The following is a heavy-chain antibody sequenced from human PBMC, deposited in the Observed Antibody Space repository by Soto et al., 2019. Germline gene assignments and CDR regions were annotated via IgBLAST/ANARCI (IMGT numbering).Heavy chain of an antibody. D-gene: IGHD3-3*01. CDR2: IHYSGST. V-gene: IGHV4-59*01. CDR1: SGSISTFY. CDR3: ARVRSNLFDY. J-gene: IGHJ4*02. Sequence: PSETLSLTCTVSSGSISTFYWSWIRQPPGKGLEWIGYIHYSGSTNYNPSLKSQVIISVDTSKNQFSLKLSSVTAADTAVYFCARVRSNLFDYWGQGTLVTVSS.